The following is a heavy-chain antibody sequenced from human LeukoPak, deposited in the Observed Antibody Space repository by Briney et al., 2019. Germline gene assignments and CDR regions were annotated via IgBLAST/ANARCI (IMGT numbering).Heavy chain of an antibody. V-gene: IGHV3-30*02. CDR2: IRYDGSNK. Sequence: GGSLRLSCAASGFTFSSYGMHWVRQAPGKGLEWVTFIRYDGSNKYYADSVKGRFTISRDNSKNTLYLQMNSLRAEDTAVYYCARVLHKRNYDSSVYYGYWGQGTLVTVSS. CDR3: ARVLHKRNYDSSVYYGY. CDR1: GFTFSSYG. J-gene: IGHJ4*02. D-gene: IGHD3-22*01.